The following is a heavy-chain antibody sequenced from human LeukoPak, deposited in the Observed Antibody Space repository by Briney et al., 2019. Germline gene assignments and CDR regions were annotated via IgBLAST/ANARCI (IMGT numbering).Heavy chain of an antibody. Sequence: GGSLRLSFAASGFTFSTYAITWVRQGPGKGLEWVSAIRPDGDRTYYANSVRGRFTISRDNSKDTVYLQINGLRVEDTAVYYCAREQSGTRGWYTVDYWGQGTLVTVSS. J-gene: IGHJ4*02. CDR3: AREQSGTRGWYTVDY. D-gene: IGHD6-19*01. CDR1: GFTFSTYA. CDR2: IRPDGDRT. V-gene: IGHV3-23*01.